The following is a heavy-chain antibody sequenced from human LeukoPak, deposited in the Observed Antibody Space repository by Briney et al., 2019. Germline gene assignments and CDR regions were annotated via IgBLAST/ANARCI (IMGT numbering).Heavy chain of an antibody. D-gene: IGHD7-27*01. CDR1: GFTFSSYW. CDR3: ARGRNRLGVLYYFDY. V-gene: IGHV3-7*05. Sequence: GGSLRLSCAASGFTFSSYWMSWVRQAPGKGLEWVANIKQDGADKYYVDSVKGRFTISGDNAKNSLYLQMSSLRADDTAVYFCARGRNRLGVLYYFDYWGQGTLVTVSS. J-gene: IGHJ4*02. CDR2: IKQDGADK.